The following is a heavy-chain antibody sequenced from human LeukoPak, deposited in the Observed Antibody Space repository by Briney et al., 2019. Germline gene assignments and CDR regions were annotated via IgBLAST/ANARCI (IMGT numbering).Heavy chain of an antibody. D-gene: IGHD5-24*01. CDR1: GFTVSSNS. J-gene: IGHJ2*01. V-gene: IGHV3-53*01. CDR3: AREERDGYNYYWYFDL. Sequence: PGGSLRLSCTVSGFTVSSNSMSWVRQAPGKGLQWVSFIYSDNTHYSDSVKGRFTISRDNAKNSLYLQMSSPRAEDTAVYYCAREERDGYNYYWYFDLWGRGTLVTVSS. CDR2: IYSDNT.